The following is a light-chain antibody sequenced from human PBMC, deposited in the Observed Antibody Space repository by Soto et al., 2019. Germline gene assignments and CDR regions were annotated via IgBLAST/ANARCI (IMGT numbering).Light chain of an antibody. J-gene: IGKJ1*01. Sequence: DVVMTQSPLSLPVTLGQPASISCRSSQSLLNSDGNTYLNWSQQRPGQSPRRLIYKVSNRDSGDPDRFIGSGSGTDFTLKISRVEAEDVATYYCMKGTLCAAGRFGQRSK. CDR3: MKGTLCAAGR. V-gene: IGKV2-30*01. CDR2: KVS. CDR1: QSLLNSDGNTY.